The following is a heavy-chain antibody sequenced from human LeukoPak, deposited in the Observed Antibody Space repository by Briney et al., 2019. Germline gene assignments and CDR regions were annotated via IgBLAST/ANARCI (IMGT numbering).Heavy chain of an antibody. J-gene: IGHJ5*02. CDR1: GGTFSSYA. D-gene: IGHD6-13*01. CDR3: AWGLYSSSWYNWFDP. CDR2: IIPILGIA. Sequence: SVKVSCKASGGTFSSYAISWVRQAPGQGLEWMGRIIPILGIANYAQKFQGRVTITADKSTSTAYMELSSLRSEDTAVYYCAWGLYSSSWYNWFDPWGQGTLVTVSS. V-gene: IGHV1-69*04.